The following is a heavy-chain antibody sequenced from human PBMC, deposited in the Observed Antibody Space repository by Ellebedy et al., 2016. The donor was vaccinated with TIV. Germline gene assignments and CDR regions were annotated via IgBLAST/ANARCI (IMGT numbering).Heavy chain of an antibody. D-gene: IGHD3-16*01. CDR1: GFTFTSYV. V-gene: IGHV3-21*06. CDR2: ISGSASVT. J-gene: IGHJ5*02. CDR3: ARSYGARTSGP. Sequence: GESLKISCAASGFTFTSYVMTWVRQAPGKGLEWVSYISGSASVTAYADSVKGRFTISRDNARTSLYLQMNSLRVDDTAMYYCARSYGARTSGPWGQGTLVTVSS.